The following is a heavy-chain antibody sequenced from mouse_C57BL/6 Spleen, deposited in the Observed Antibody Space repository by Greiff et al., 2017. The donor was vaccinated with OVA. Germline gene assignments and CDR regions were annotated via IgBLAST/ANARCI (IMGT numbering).Heavy chain of an antibody. CDR1: GFTFSSYA. V-gene: IGHV5-4*01. D-gene: IGHD2-5*01. J-gene: IGHJ2*01. CDR2: ISDGGSYT. Sequence: EVKLVESGGGLVKPGGSLKLSCAASGFTFSSYAMSWVRQTPEKRLEWVATISDGGSYTYYPDNVKGRFTISRDNAKNNLYLQMSHLKSEDTAMYYCARDRASIYSNHFDYGGQGTTLTVSS. CDR3: ARDRASIYSNHFDY.